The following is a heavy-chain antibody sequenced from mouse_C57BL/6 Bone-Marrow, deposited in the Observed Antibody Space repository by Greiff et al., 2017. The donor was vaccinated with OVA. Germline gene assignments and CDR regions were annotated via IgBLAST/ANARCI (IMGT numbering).Heavy chain of an antibody. J-gene: IGHJ4*01. CDR1: GFTFTDYY. Sequence: DVLLVESGGGLVQPGGSLSLSCAASGFTFTDYYMSWVRQPPGKALEWLGFIRNKANGYTTEYSASVKGRFTISRDTSQSILYLQMNARRAEDSAADYCARCTTSYAMDYWGQGTSVTVSS. CDR3: ARCTTSYAMDY. V-gene: IGHV7-3*01. D-gene: IGHD1-1*01. CDR2: IRNKANGYTT.